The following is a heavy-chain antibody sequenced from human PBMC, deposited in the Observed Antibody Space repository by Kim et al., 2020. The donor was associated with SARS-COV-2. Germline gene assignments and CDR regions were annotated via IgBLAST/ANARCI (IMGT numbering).Heavy chain of an antibody. D-gene: IGHD3-22*01. V-gene: IGHV1-69*13. CDR1: GGTFSSYA. CDR3: AREYYYDSSGPLAHWYFNL. Sequence: SVKVSCKASGGTFSSYAISWVRQAPGQGLEWMGGIIPIFGTANYAQKFQGRVTITADESTSTAYMELSSLRSEDTAVYYCAREYYYDSSGPLAHWYFNLWGRGTLVTVSS. J-gene: IGHJ2*01. CDR2: IIPIFGTA.